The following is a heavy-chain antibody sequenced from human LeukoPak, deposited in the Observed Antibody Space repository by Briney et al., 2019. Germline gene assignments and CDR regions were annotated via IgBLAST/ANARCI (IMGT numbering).Heavy chain of an antibody. J-gene: IGHJ5*02. V-gene: IGHV1-69*04. CDR1: GSTFSSFA. Sequence: GSSVKVSCKTSGSTFSSFAISWVRQAPGQGLEWMGRVVPILGTTNYAQNFQDRVTLTADKSTNTAYMELSSLRSDDTAIYYCARGTSGPRAASDLWGQGTLVTVSS. CDR3: ARGTSGPRAASDL. D-gene: IGHD1-1*01. CDR2: VVPILGTT.